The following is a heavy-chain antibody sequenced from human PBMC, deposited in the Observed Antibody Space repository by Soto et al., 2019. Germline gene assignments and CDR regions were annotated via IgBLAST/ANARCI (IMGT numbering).Heavy chain of an antibody. J-gene: IGHJ5*02. CDR2: IYHSGST. V-gene: IGHV4-38-2*01. CDR3: ARVYGGGYYNWFDP. Sequence: SETLSLTCAVSGYSISSGYYWGWIRQPPGKGLEWIGSIYHSGSTYYNPSLKSRVTISVDTSKNQFSLKLSSVTAADTAVYYCARVYGGGYYNWFDPWGQGTLVTVSS. CDR1: GYSISSGYY. D-gene: IGHD2-21*02.